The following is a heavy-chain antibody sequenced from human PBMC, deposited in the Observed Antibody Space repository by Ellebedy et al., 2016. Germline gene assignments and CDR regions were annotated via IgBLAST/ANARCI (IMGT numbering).Heavy chain of an antibody. CDR3: VRDLLFSGSRRVLD. Sequence: SETLSLTXTVSGGSINSYYWSWIRQPAGKGLEWIGRIYAPGSTNYNPSLKSRVSMSLDTSKNQFSLNLRSVTAADTAVYYCVRDLLFSGSRRVLDWGQGTLVAVSS. CDR2: IYAPGST. V-gene: IGHV4-4*07. J-gene: IGHJ4*02. D-gene: IGHD3-10*01. CDR1: GGSINSYY.